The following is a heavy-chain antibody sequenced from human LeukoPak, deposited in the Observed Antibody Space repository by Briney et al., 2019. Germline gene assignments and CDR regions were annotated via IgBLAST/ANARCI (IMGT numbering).Heavy chain of an antibody. J-gene: IGHJ4*02. D-gene: IGHD2-8*01. Sequence: PGGSLRLSCAASGFTFSGYAMSWVRQAPGKGLEWVSGISGSGAGTYYADSVKGRFTISRDNSKNTLYLQMNSPRADDMAVYYCAKMVREFYTISYYFDYWGQGTLVTVSS. CDR1: GFTFSGYA. V-gene: IGHV3-23*01. CDR3: AKMVREFYTISYYFDY. CDR2: ISGSGAGT.